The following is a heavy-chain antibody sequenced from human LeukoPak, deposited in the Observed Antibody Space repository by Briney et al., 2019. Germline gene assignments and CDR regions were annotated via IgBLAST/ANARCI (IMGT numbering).Heavy chain of an antibody. CDR2: IYSDGTGI. CDR3: ARAPPSNGYSYHFDI. CDR1: GFTFSNYW. Sequence: GGSLRLSCAASGFTFSNYWMHWVRQAPGKGLVWVSRIYSDGTGIVYAGSVKGRFTISRDNAKNTLYLLMNSLTVEDTAVYYCARAPPSNGYSYHFDIWGQGTKVTVSS. J-gene: IGHJ3*02. D-gene: IGHD5-18*01. V-gene: IGHV3-74*01.